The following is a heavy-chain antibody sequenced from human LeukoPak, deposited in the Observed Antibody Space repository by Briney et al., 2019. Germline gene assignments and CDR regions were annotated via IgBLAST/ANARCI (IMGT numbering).Heavy chain of an antibody. D-gene: IGHD3-9*01. V-gene: IGHV3-23*01. Sequence: PEGSLRLSCVASGFSFSSYWMSWVRQAPGRGQEWLSAISGSADNTYYADSVKGLFTISRDNSKNTLYLQMNSLRAEDTAVYYCATLVFDSSGYSYFDYWGPGTLVTVSS. CDR2: ISGSADNT. CDR3: ATLVFDSSGYSYFDY. J-gene: IGHJ4*02. CDR1: GFSFSSYW.